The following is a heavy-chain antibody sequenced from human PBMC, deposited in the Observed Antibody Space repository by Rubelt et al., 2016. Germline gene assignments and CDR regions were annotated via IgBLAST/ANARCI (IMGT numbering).Heavy chain of an antibody. D-gene: IGHD2-21*02. V-gene: IGHV3-30*04. J-gene: IGHJ4*02. CDR3: AKGGNVVVTARLYYFDY. CDR1: GYTFSSYA. Sequence: QVQLVESGGGVVQPGRSLRLSCAASGYTFSSYAMHWVRQAPGKGLEWVAVISYDGSNKYYADSVKGLFTISRDNSKNTLYLQMNSLRAEDTAVYYCAKGGNVVVTARLYYFDYWGQGTLVTVSS. CDR2: ISYDGSNK.